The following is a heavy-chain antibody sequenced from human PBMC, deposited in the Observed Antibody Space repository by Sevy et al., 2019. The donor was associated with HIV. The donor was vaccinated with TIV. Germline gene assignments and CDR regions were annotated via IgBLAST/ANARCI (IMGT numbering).Heavy chain of an antibody. V-gene: IGHV3-64D*09. Sequence: GGSLRLSCSASGFIFSGSALHWVRQAPGKGLEYVSVISSSGSGTYYAESVKGRFTISRDNSKNTLYLQMRSLRTEDTAVYYCVKDSIFYDSSSGYRPFYYYGMDVWGQGTSVTVSS. CDR2: ISSSGSGT. D-gene: IGHD3-3*01. CDR1: GFIFSGSA. CDR3: VKDSIFYDSSSGYRPFYYYGMDV. J-gene: IGHJ6*02.